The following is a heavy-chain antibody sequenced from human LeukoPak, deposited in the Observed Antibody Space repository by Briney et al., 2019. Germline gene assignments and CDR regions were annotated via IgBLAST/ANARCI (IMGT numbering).Heavy chain of an antibody. V-gene: IGHV3-48*01. CDR3: ARDGGGPDAFDI. J-gene: IGHJ3*02. Sequence: PGGSLRLSCAVSGPTFSSYSMNWVRQAPGKGLEWVSHISESSSSKHYADSVRGRFTVSRDNAKNSLYLQMNSLRAEDTAVYYCARDGGGPDAFDIWSQGTMVTVSS. CDR2: ISESSSSK. CDR1: GPTFSSYS.